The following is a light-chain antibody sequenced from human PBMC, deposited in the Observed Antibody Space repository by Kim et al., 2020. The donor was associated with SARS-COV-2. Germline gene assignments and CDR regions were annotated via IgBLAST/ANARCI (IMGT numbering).Light chain of an antibody. V-gene: IGLV1-40*01. CDR1: SSNLGAGHD. CDR3: QSYDRKLTAYV. CDR2: GNN. Sequence: QSALTQPPSVSGAPGQRVTISCTGNSSNLGAGHDVHWYQHLPGTAPKLLVYGNNNRPAGVPDRFSSSKSGTSASLAITGLQAEDEADYHCQSYDRKLTAYVFGPGTKVTVL. J-gene: IGLJ1*01.